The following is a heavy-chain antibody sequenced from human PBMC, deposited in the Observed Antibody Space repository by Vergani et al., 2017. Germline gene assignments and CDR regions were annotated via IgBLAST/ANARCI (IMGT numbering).Heavy chain of an antibody. CDR1: GGSFSGYY. V-gene: IGHV4-34*01. Sequence: QVQLQQWGAGLLKPSETLSLTCAVYGGSFSGYYWSWIRQPPGKGLEWIGEINHSGSTNYNPSLKSRVTISVDTSKNQFSLKLSSVTAADTAVYYCARGLRITMVRGGFDYWGQGTLATVSS. D-gene: IGHD3-10*01. CDR2: INHSGST. CDR3: ARGLRITMVRGGFDY. J-gene: IGHJ4*02.